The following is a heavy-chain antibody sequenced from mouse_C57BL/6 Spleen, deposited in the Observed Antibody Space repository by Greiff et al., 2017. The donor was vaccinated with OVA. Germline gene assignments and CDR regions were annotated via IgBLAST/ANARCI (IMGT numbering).Heavy chain of an antibody. CDR1: GYTFTDYE. CDR3: TRSGTGLAWFAY. CDR2: IDPETGGT. D-gene: IGHD4-1*01. V-gene: IGHV1-15*01. J-gene: IGHJ3*01. Sequence: QVQLQQSGAELVRPGASVTLSCKASGYTFTDYEMHWVKQTPVHGLEWIGAIDPETGGTAYNQKFKGKAILTADKSSSTAYMALRSLTSEDSAVYYCTRSGTGLAWFAYWGQGTLVTVSA.